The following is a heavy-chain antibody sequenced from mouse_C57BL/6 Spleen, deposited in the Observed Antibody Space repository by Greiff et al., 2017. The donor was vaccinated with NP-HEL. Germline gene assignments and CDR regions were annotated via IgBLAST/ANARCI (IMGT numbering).Heavy chain of an antibody. CDR1: GYTFTNYW. Sequence: VQLQQSGAELVRPGTSVKMSCKASGYTFTNYWTGWAKQRPGHGLEWIGDIYPGGGYTNYNEKFKGKATLTADKSSSTAYMQFSSLTSEDSAIYYCARGGDYDGAYFDYWGQGTTLTVSS. V-gene: IGHV1-63*01. CDR3: ARGGDYDGAYFDY. D-gene: IGHD2-4*01. CDR2: IYPGGGYT. J-gene: IGHJ2*01.